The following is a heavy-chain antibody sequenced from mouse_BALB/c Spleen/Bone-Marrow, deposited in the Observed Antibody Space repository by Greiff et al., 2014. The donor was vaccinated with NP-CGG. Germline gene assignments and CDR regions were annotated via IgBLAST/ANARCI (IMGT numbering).Heavy chain of an antibody. CDR2: INPSTGYT. V-gene: IGHV1-7*01. Sequence: QVQLQQSGAELAKPGASVKTSCKASGYTFTNYWMHWVKQRPGQGLEWIGYINPSTGYTEYNQKFKDKATLTADKSSSTAYMQLSSLTSEYPAVYYCARIYYYGRDYWGQGTTLTVSS. D-gene: IGHD1-1*01. CDR3: ARIYYYGRDY. J-gene: IGHJ2*01. CDR1: GYTFTNYW.